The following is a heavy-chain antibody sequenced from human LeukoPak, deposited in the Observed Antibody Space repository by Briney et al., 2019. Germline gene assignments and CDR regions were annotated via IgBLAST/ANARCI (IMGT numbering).Heavy chain of an antibody. V-gene: IGHV3-11*04. J-gene: IGHJ4*02. CDR3: ARDSDVLLWFGELRWGYYFDY. CDR2: ISSSGSTI. CDR1: GFTFSDYY. D-gene: IGHD3-10*01. Sequence: GGSLGLSCAASGFTFSDYYMSWIRQAPGKGLEWVSYISSSGSTIYYADSVKGRFTISRDNAKNSLYLQMNSLRAEDTAVYYCARDSDVLLWFGELRWGYYFDYWGQGTLVTVSS.